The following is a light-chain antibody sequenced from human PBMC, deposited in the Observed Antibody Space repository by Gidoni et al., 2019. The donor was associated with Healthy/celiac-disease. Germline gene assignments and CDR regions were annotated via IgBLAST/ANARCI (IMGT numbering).Light chain of an antibody. CDR1: QSVLYSCNNKNY. V-gene: IGKV4-1*01. CDR2: GES. CDR3: QQYDSTPYT. J-gene: IGKJ2*01. Sequence: DIVITQSPDSLAVYMGERATINCKSSQSVLYSCNNKNYLAWYQQKPGQPPKLLIYGESNRESGVPDRFSGSGSGKDFTLTISSLQAEDVAVYYCQQYDSTPYTFGQGTKLEIK.